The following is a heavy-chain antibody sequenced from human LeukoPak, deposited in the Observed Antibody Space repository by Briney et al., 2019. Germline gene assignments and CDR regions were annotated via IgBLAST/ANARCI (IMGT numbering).Heavy chain of an antibody. V-gene: IGHV1-8*01. D-gene: IGHD6-19*01. CDR1: GYTFTSCD. CDR2: MNPNSGNT. J-gene: IGHJ4*02. CDR3: TRLSSGRRDN. Sequence: GASVKVSCKASGYTFTSCDINWVRQATGQGLEWMGWMNPNSGNTDYGHSYQGRITMTRDISIGTAYIELSNLTSEDTAIYYCTRLSSGRRDNWGQGTLVTVSA.